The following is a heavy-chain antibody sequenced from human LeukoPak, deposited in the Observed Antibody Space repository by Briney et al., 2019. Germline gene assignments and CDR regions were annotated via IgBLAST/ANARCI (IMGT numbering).Heavy chain of an antibody. CDR3: AREHFDFDY. V-gene: IGHV3-23*01. D-gene: IGHD2/OR15-2a*01. CDR2: ITGSGVST. CDR1: GFTFSDYA. J-gene: IGHJ4*02. Sequence: GGSLRLSCEASGFTFSDYAMTWVRQAPGKGLEWVSEITGSGVSTYYADSEKGRFTISRDNSKNTLYLQMNSLRAEDTAVYYCAREHFDFDYWGQGTLVTVSS.